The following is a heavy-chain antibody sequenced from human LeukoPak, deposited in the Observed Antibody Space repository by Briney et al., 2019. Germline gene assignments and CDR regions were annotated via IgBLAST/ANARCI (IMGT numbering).Heavy chain of an antibody. CDR2: INPNSGGT. CDR3: ARAPRYYQDAFDI. V-gene: IGHV1-2*02. Sequence: ASVKVSCKASGYTFTGYYMHWVRQAPGQGLEWMGWINPNSGGTNYAQKFQGRVTMTRDTSISTAYMELSSLRSEDTAVYYCARAPRYYQDAFDIWGQGTMVTVSS. J-gene: IGHJ3*02. CDR1: GYTFTGYY. D-gene: IGHD1-26*01.